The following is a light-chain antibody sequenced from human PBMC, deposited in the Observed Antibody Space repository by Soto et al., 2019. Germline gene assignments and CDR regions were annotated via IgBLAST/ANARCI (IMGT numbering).Light chain of an antibody. CDR2: LGF. V-gene: IGKV2-28*01. CDR3: MQALQTPWT. J-gene: IGKJ1*01. Sequence: DLVMTQSPLSLPVTPGEPASISCRSSQSLLHSNAYNYLDWYLQKPGQSPQLLIYLGFNRASGVPDSFSGSGSGTDFTLNISRVEAEDVGVYYCMQALQTPWTFGQGTNVEIK. CDR1: QSLLHSNAYNY.